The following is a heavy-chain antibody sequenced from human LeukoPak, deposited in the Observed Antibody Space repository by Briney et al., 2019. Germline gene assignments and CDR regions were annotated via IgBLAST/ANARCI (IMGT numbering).Heavy chain of an antibody. CDR1: GYTFTSYA. CDR3: ARDRFYMLNGEYYDILTGGWFDP. J-gene: IGHJ5*02. Sequence: ASVKVSCKASGYTFTSYAMHWVRQAPGQRLEWMGWINAGNGNTKYSQKFQGRVTITRDTSASTAYMELSSLRSEDTAVYYCARDRFYMLNGEYYDILTGGWFDPWGRGTLVTVSS. CDR2: INAGNGNT. V-gene: IGHV1-3*01. D-gene: IGHD3-9*01.